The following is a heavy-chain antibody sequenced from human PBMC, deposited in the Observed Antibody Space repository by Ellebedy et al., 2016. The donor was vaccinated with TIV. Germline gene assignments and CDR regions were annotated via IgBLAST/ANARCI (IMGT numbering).Heavy chain of an antibody. D-gene: IGHD3-22*01. J-gene: IGHJ4*02. CDR1: VASGVTFSSHA. Sequence: GGSLRLXXAASVASGVTFSSHAIHWVRQAPGKGLEWVAVISYDGRNKYYADSVKGRYTMSRDDSKNTVSLQMNNLRTEDTAVYYCARDRSPIYYDGSGYGALDYWGQGTLVTVSS. CDR3: ARDRSPIYYDGSGYGALDY. V-gene: IGHV3-30*04. CDR2: ISYDGRNK.